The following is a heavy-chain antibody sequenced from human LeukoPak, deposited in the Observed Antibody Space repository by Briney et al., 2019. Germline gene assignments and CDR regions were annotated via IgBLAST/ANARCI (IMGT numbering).Heavy chain of an antibody. CDR3: ARDREDYYDSSGYYLYFGY. V-gene: IGHV3-21*01. D-gene: IGHD3-22*01. CDR1: GFTFSSYS. J-gene: IGHJ4*02. Sequence: GALRLSCAASGFTFSSYSMNWVRQAPGKGLEWVSSISSSSSYIYYADSVKGRFTISRDNAKNSLYLQMNSLRAEDTAVYYCARDREDYYDSSGYYLYFGYWGQGTLVTVSS. CDR2: ISSSSSYI.